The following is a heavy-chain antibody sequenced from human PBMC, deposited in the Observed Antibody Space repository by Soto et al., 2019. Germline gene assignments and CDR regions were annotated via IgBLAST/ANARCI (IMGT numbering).Heavy chain of an antibody. V-gene: IGHV4-59*08. CDR3: ARLDCSGGSCYSFRDAFDI. D-gene: IGHD2-15*01. CDR1: GGSISSYY. Sequence: QVQLQESGPGLVKPSETLSLTCTVSGGSISSYYWSWIRQPPGKGLEWIGYIYYSGSTNYNPSLKDRVTTSVDASRNQFSLKLSSVTAADTAVYYCARLDCSGGSCYSFRDAFDIWGQGTMVTVSS. CDR2: IYYSGST. J-gene: IGHJ3*02.